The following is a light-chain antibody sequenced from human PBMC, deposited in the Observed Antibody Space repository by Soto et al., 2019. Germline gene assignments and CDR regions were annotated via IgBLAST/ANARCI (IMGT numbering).Light chain of an antibody. J-gene: IGKJ4*01. V-gene: IGKV1-39*01. CDR3: QQSYSTPLT. CDR1: QSISSN. CDR2: AAS. Sequence: DLQMTQSPSSLSASVGDTVTITCRASQSISSNLNWYQQKPGKDPKLLIYAASSLQSGVPSRFSGSGSGTGFTLTISSLQPEDFATYDCQQSYSTPLTFGGGTKVESK.